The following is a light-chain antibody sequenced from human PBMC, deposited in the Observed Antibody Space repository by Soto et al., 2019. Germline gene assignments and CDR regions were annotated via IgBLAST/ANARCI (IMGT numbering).Light chain of an antibody. CDR3: FSYRATPTVL. CDR1: SSDIGAYNF. V-gene: IGLV2-14*01. CDR2: EFS. Sequence: QSALTQPASVSGSPGQSITISCTGTSSDIGAYNFVSWYQHHPDKAPKLIIYEFSNRPSGVSNRFSASKSGNTASLTISGLQAEDEADYYCFSYRATPTVLFGGGTKLTVL. J-gene: IGLJ2*01.